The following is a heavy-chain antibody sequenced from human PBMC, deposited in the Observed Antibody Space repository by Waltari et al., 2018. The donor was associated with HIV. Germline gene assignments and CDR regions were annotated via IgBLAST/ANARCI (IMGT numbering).Heavy chain of an antibody. Sequence: QVQLVESGGGVVQPGRSLRLSCAASGFTFSTYGMHWVRQAPGKGREWVAVRWNDGSNKYYADSVKGRFTISRDNSKNTLYLQMNSLRADDTAVYYCARGYTSSPGVWLLSYWGQGTLVTVSS. CDR1: GFTFSTYG. J-gene: IGHJ4*02. CDR2: RWNDGSNK. CDR3: ARGYTSSPGVWLLSY. V-gene: IGHV3-33*01. D-gene: IGHD6-13*01.